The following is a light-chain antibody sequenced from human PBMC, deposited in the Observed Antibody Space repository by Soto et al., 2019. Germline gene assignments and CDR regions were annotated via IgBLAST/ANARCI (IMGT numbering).Light chain of an antibody. V-gene: IGKV3-15*01. CDR2: GAS. Sequence: EIVMTQSPGTLSLSPGDTATLSCRASQSLGSDLAWYQQKPGQAPRLLIFGASARPTGIPARISGSGFGTEFTLTISSLRSEDFAVYFCQQYYNWPRTFGQGTKVEI. CDR1: QSLGSD. CDR3: QQYYNWPRT. J-gene: IGKJ1*01.